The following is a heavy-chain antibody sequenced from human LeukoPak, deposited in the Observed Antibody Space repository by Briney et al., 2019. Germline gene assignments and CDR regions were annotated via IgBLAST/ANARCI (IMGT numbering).Heavy chain of an antibody. CDR2: ISGDGGST. D-gene: IGHD4-17*01. V-gene: IGHV3-43*02. Sequence: GGSLRLSCAASGFTFDDYAMHWVRQAPGKGLEWVSLISGDGGSTYYADSVKGRFTISRDNGKNSLYLQMNSLRTEDTALYYCAKDYGDPYYYYYYGMDVWGQGTTVTVSS. CDR3: AKDYGDPYYYYYYGMDV. CDR1: GFTFDDYA. J-gene: IGHJ6*02.